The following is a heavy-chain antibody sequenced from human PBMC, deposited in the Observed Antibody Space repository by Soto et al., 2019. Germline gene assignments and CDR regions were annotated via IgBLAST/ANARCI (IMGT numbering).Heavy chain of an antibody. V-gene: IGHV3-7*03. CDR1: GFTFSNYY. D-gene: IGHD3-9*01. J-gene: IGHJ4*02. CDR3: ARGPHYDILLDH. CDR2: IKQDGSEE. Sequence: ESGGGLVHPGGSLRLSCAASGFTFSNYYMGWVRQAPGKGLEWVANIKQDGSEEYYVHSLKGRFTISRDNAKDSLYLQMNSLTAEDTAVYYCARGPHYDILLDHWGQGTLVTVSS.